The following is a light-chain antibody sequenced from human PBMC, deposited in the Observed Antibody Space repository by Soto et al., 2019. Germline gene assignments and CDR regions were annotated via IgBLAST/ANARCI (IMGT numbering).Light chain of an antibody. Sequence: DIVMTQTPLSLSVTPGQPASISCKSSQSLLHSDGQTYLYWYLQKPGQPPQLLIYEVSNRFSGVPDRFSGSGSGTDFTLTINRLEPEDFALYYCQQYGSSPPTFGQGTKVDIK. CDR2: EVS. CDR3: QQYGSSPPT. CDR1: QSLLHSDGQTY. J-gene: IGKJ1*01. V-gene: IGKV2D-29*01.